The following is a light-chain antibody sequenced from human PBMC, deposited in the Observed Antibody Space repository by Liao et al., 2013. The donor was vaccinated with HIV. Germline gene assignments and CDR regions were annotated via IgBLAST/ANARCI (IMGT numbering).Light chain of an antibody. CDR1: NIGSKS. Sequence: SYVLTQTPSVSVAPGKTATVTCGGSNIGSKSVHWYQQKPGQAPLLVIYYDRDRPSGIPERFSGSNSGHTATLNISRVEAGDEADYYCQVWDRSSDHWVFGGGTKVTVL. V-gene: IGLV3-21*04. CDR2: YDR. J-gene: IGLJ3*02. CDR3: QVWDRSSDHWV.